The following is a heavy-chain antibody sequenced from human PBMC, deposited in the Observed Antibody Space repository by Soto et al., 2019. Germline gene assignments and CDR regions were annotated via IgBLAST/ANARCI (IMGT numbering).Heavy chain of an antibody. CDR3: ARFLSGSYYRAFDI. CDR2: IYYSGST. J-gene: IGHJ3*02. D-gene: IGHD1-26*01. Sequence: SETLSLTCTVSCGSISSGDYYWSWIRQPPGKGLEWIGYIYYSGSTYYNPSLKSRVTISVDTSKNQFSLKLSSVTAADTAVYYCARFLSGSYYRAFDIWGQGTMVPVSS. V-gene: IGHV4-30-4*01. CDR1: CGSISSGDYY.